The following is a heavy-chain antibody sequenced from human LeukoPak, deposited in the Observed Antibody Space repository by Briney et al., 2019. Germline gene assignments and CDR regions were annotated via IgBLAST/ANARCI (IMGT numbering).Heavy chain of an antibody. D-gene: IGHD3-3*01. CDR2: ISYDGSNK. CDR3: AKAETYYDFWSGHKNEFDY. J-gene: IGHJ4*02. V-gene: IGHV3-30-3*01. CDR1: GFTFSSYA. Sequence: GGSLRLSCAASGFTFSSYAMHWVRQAPGKGLEWVAVISYDGSNKYYPDSVKGRFTISRDNSKNTLYLQMNSLRAEDTAVYYCAKAETYYDFWSGHKNEFDYWGQGTLVTVSS.